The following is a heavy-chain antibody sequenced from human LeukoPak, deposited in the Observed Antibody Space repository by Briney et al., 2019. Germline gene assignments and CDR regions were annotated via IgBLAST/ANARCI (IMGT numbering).Heavy chain of an antibody. Sequence: SETLSLTCTVSGDSFSYFYWSWIRQPPGKGLEWIGYIHYSGSANYKPSLKRRVIISVDKSKNQFSLRLSSVTAADTAVYYCARVNCTNGVCYNSRGWFDPWGQGTLVTVSS. V-gene: IGHV4-59*01. J-gene: IGHJ5*02. D-gene: IGHD2-8*01. CDR1: GDSFSYFY. CDR2: IHYSGSA. CDR3: ARVNCTNGVCYNSRGWFDP.